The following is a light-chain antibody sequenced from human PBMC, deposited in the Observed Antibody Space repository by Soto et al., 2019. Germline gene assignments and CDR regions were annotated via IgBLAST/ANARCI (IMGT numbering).Light chain of an antibody. Sequence: EIVLTQSPATLSLSPGERATLSCRASQSVSSYLAWYQQKPGQAPRLLMYEASTRATGIPARFSGSGSGTDFTLTISSLQPDDLATYYCQQYNSYSPLTFGGGTKVDIK. CDR2: EAS. J-gene: IGKJ4*02. CDR1: QSVSSY. CDR3: QQYNSYSPLT. V-gene: IGKV3-11*01.